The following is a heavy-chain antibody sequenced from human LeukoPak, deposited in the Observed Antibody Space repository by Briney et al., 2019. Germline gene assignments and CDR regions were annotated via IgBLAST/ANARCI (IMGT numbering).Heavy chain of an antibody. D-gene: IGHD3-3*01. J-gene: IGHJ4*02. CDR3: AKKSLWSGPFDY. CDR2: ITGSGGNS. CDR1: GFIFSNYA. Sequence: GGSLRPSCKASGFIFSNYAMSWVRQAPGKGLRWVSIITGSGGNSYYTDSVKGRFTLSRDNSKNTLFLQMNSLRAEDTAVYFCAKKSLWSGPFDYWGQGSLVTVFS. V-gene: IGHV3-23*01.